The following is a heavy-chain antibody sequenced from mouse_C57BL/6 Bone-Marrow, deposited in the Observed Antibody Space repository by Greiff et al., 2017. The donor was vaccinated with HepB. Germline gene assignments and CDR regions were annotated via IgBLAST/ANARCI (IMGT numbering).Heavy chain of an antibody. J-gene: IGHJ2*01. D-gene: IGHD2-5*01. Sequence: QVQLQQSGAELAKPGASVKLSCKASGYTFTSYWMHWVKQRPGQGLEWIGYINPSSGYTKYNQKFKDKATLTADKSSSTAYMQLSSLTYEDSAVYYCARSYYSNGNYFDYWGQGTTLTVSS. V-gene: IGHV1-7*01. CDR2: INPSSGYT. CDR3: ARSYYSNGNYFDY. CDR1: GYTFTSYW.